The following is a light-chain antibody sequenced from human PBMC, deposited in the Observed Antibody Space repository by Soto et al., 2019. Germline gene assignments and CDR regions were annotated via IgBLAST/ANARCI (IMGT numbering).Light chain of an antibody. J-gene: IGKJ4*01. CDR1: QSVSNSY. V-gene: IGKV3-20*01. Sequence: EVVLTQSPGTLSLSPGERATLSCRASQSVSNSYLAWYQQKPGQAPRLLIYGASSRATGIPDRFSGSGSGTDFTLTISRLEPEDFAVYYCQQHGSLPFTFGEGTKVDIK. CDR3: QQHGSLPFT. CDR2: GAS.